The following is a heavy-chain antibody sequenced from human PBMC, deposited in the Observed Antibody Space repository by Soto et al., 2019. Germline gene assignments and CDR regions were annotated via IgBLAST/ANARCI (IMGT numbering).Heavy chain of an antibody. D-gene: IGHD3-9*01. CDR1: GGSINSGDHY. V-gene: IGHV4-30-4*01. Sequence: KSSETLSLTCGVSGGSINSGDHYWSWIRQSPGKGLEWIGYIYYSGSTYYNPSLKSRSTISIDTSKNQFFLDVDSVTAADTAVYYCARLYTGYEACDYWGQGTPVTVSS. CDR2: IYYSGST. CDR3: ARLYTGYEACDY. J-gene: IGHJ4*02.